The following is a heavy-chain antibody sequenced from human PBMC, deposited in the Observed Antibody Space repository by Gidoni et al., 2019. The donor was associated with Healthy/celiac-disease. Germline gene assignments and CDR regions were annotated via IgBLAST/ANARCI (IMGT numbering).Heavy chain of an antibody. D-gene: IGHD3-16*01. CDR1: GGTFSSSA. J-gene: IGHJ4*02. CDR3: AREDGGGNY. Sequence: QVQLVQSGAEVKKPGSSVTVSCQASGGTFSSSAISWVGQAPGQGVEWMGRIIPILGIENDAQKSQGRVKITADKSTRTAYMELRSLRSEDTAVYYWAREDGGGNYWGQGTLVTVSS. V-gene: IGHV1-69*04. CDR2: IIPILGIE.